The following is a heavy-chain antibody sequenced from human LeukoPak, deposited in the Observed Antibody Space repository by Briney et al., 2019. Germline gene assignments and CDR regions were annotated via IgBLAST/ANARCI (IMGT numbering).Heavy chain of an antibody. J-gene: IGHJ6*03. CDR2: ISGSGGST. V-gene: IGHV3-23*01. CDR3: AKGVRGVINYYYYYMDV. D-gene: IGHD3-10*01. CDR1: GFTFSSYA. Sequence: PGGSLRLSCAASGFTFSSYAMSWVRQAPGKGLDWVSAISGSGGSTYYADSVKGRFTISRDNSKNTLYLQMNSLRAEDTAVYYCAKGVRGVINYYYYYMDVWGKGTTVTVSS.